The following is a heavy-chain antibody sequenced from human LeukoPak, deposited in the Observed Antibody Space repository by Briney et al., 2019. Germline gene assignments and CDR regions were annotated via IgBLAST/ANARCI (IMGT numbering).Heavy chain of an antibody. V-gene: IGHV3-20*04. J-gene: IGHJ4*02. Sequence: PGGSLRLSCAASGFTFSSYAMSWVRQAPGKGLEWVSGINWNGGNTGYADSVKGRFTISRDNAKNSLYLQMNSLRAEDTALYYCARVASNYDFDCWGQGTLVTVSS. D-gene: IGHD4-11*01. CDR1: GFTFSSYA. CDR3: ARVASNYDFDC. CDR2: INWNGGNT.